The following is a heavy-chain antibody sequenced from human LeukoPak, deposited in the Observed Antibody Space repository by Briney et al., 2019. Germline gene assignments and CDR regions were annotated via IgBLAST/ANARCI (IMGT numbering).Heavy chain of an antibody. V-gene: IGHV1-8*02. J-gene: IGHJ4*02. CDR2: MNPNSGNT. D-gene: IGHD3-10*01. CDR3: ARAPTSDNSDYYFDY. Sequence: GASVKVSCKASGYTFTSYYMHWVRQAPGQGLEWMGWMNPNSGNTGYAQKFQGRVTMTTISSVSTAYMELSSLTSEDTAVYYCARAPTSDNSDYYFDYWGQGTLVTVSS. CDR1: GYTFTSYY.